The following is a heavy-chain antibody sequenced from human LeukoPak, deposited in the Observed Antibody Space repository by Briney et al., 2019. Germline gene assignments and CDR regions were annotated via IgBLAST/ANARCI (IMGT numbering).Heavy chain of an antibody. CDR1: GFTFSSYW. J-gene: IGHJ4*02. CDR3: ARGGARLVRGLDY. D-gene: IGHD6-19*01. Sequence: GGSLRLSCAASGFTFSSYWMHWVRQAPGKGLVSVSRINSDGSSTSYADSVKGRFTISRDNAKNTLYLQMNSLRAEDTAVYYCARGGARLVRGLDYWGRGTLVAVSS. V-gene: IGHV3-74*01. CDR2: INSDGSST.